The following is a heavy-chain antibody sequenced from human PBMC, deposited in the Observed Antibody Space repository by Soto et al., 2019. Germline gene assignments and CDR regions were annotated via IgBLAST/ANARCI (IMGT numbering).Heavy chain of an antibody. CDR3: ARVVPAANSADY. D-gene: IGHD2-2*01. CDR1: GGSFSGYY. CDR2: INHSGST. V-gene: IGHV4-34*01. J-gene: IGHJ4*02. Sequence: SETLSLTCAVYGGSFSGYYWSWIRQPPGKGLEWIGEINHSGSTNYNPSLKSRVTISVDTSKNQFSLKLSSVTAADTAVYYCARVVPAANSADYWGQGTLVTVSS.